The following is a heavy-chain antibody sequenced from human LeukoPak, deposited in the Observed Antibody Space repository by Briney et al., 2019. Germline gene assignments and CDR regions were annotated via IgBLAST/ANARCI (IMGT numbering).Heavy chain of an antibody. CDR2: IIPIFGTA. Sequence: ASVKVSCKASGGTFSSYAISWVRQAPGQGLEWMGRIIPIFGTANYAQKFQGRVTITTDESTSTAYMELSGLRSEDTAVYYCARDRDGYIYIDFLGQGILVTVSS. CDR3: ARDRDGYIYIDF. CDR1: GGTFSSYA. D-gene: IGHD5-24*01. V-gene: IGHV1-69*05. J-gene: IGHJ4*02.